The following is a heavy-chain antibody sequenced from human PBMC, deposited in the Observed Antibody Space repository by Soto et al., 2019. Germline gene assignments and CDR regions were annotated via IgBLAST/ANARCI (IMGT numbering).Heavy chain of an antibody. J-gene: IGHJ4*02. CDR2: ISGSGGST. CDR1: GFTFSSYA. V-gene: IGHV3-23*01. CDR3: AKKSGCSYAQGYYSDY. D-gene: IGHD5-18*01. Sequence: EVQLLESGGGLVQPGGSLRLSCAASGFTFSSYAMSWVRQAPGKGLGWVSAISGSGGSTIYADSVKGRFTISRDNXKXTLYLQMNSLGDEDTAVYYCAKKSGCSYAQGYYSDYWGQGTLVTVSS.